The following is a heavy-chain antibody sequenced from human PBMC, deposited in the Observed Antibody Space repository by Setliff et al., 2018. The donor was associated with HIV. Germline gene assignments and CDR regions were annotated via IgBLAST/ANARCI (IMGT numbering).Heavy chain of an antibody. J-gene: IGHJ4*02. V-gene: IGHV1-46*01. Sequence: ASVTVSCKTSGYAFTSFQLHWVRQAPGQGLEWLGGIVPSSGDTNYAQKFRGRVTMTRDMSTTTVYMDLNSLTSEDTAVHYCARETAGGHWDEYWGQGTLVTVSS. D-gene: IGHD6-19*01. CDR1: GYAFTSFQ. CDR3: ARETAGGHWDEY. CDR2: IVPSSGDT.